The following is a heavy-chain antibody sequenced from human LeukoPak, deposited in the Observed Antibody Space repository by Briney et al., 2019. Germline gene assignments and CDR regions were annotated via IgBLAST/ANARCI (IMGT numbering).Heavy chain of an antibody. CDR1: GGSLSSYY. CDR2: IYYSGST. V-gene: IGHV4-59*08. Sequence: PSETLSLTCTVSGGSLSSYYWSWIRQPPGKGLEWIGYIYYSGSTNYNPSLKSRVTISVDTSKNQFSLKLSSVTAAHTAVYYCARRSPFGDFDYWGQGTLVTVSS. CDR3: ARRSPFGDFDY. J-gene: IGHJ4*02. D-gene: IGHD3-10*01.